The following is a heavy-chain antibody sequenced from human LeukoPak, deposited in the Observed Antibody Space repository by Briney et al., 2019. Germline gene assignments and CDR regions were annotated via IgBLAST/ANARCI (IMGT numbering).Heavy chain of an antibody. D-gene: IGHD1-14*01. CDR3: ARSISGGAPFFDY. CDR1: GGSISTYY. CDR2: IYAGGST. V-gene: IGHV4-4*07. Sequence: SETLSLTCTVSGGSISTYYWSWIRQPAGKGLEWIGRIYAGGSTNYNPSLKSRVTMSVDTSKNQFSLKLSSVTAADTAVYYCARSISGGAPFFDYWGQGTLVTVSS. J-gene: IGHJ4*02.